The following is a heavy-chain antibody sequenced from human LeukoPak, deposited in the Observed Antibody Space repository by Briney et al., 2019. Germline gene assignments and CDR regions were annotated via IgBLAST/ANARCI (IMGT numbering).Heavy chain of an antibody. J-gene: IGHJ6*02. CDR3: ARDFGYGDFWSGYYAHYYYYGMDV. D-gene: IGHD3-3*01. V-gene: IGHV3-30*03. Sequence: GGSLRLSCAASGFTFSSYGMHWVRQAPGKGLEWVAVISYDGSNKYYADSVKGRFTISRDNSKNTLYLQMNSLRAEDTAVYYCARDFGYGDFWSGYYAHYYYYGMDVWGQGTTVTVSS. CDR1: GFTFSSYG. CDR2: ISYDGSNK.